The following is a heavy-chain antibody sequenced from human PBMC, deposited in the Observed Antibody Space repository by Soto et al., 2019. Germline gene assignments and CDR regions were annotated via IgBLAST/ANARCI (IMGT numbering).Heavy chain of an antibody. CDR1: GGSISSYY. Sequence: SETLSLTCTVSGGSISSYYWSWIRQPPGKGLEWIGYIYYSGSTNYNPSLKSRVTISVDTSKNQFSLKLSSVTAADTAVYYCARHGLWFGEPLGWLDPCGQGTLVTVSS. CDR2: IYYSGST. D-gene: IGHD3-10*01. J-gene: IGHJ5*02. CDR3: ARHGLWFGEPLGWLDP. V-gene: IGHV4-59*08.